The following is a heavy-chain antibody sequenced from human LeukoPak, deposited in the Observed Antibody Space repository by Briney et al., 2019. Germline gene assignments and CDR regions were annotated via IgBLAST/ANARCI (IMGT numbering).Heavy chain of an antibody. CDR1: GGTFSSYA. CDR2: IIPIFGTA. D-gene: IGHD2-2*01. Sequence: SVKVSCKASGGTFSSYAISWVRQAPGQGLEWMGGIIPIFGTANYAQKFQGRVTITADESTSTAYMELSSLRSEDTAVYYCARGDIVVVPASPLNAFDIWGQGTMVTVSS. V-gene: IGHV1-69*13. J-gene: IGHJ3*02. CDR3: ARGDIVVVPASPLNAFDI.